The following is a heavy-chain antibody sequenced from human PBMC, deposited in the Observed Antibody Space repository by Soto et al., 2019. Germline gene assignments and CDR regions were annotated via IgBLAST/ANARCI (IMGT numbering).Heavy chain of an antibody. J-gene: IGHJ4*02. D-gene: IGHD2-2*02. V-gene: IGHV4-39*01. CDR2: IYYNGYT. Sequence: PSETLSLTCTVSGGSISSSSYYWGWIRQPPGKGLEWIGNIYYNGYTNYNPFLKSRVTISVDTSKNQFSLKLSSVTAADTAIYYCARAQYTTGLLGFWGQGALVTVSS. CDR3: ARAQYTTGLLGF. CDR1: GGSISSSSYY.